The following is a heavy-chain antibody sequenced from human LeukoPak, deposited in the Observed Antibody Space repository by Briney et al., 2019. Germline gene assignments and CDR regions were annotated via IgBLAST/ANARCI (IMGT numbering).Heavy chain of an antibody. CDR1: GDSVSSNSAA. D-gene: IGHD3-22*01. Sequence: SQTLSLTCAISGDSVSSNSAAWNWIRQSPSRGLEWLGRTYYRSKWYNDYAVSVKSRITINPDTSKNQFSLKLSSVTAADTAVYYCARAEAYYYDSSGYWNWFNPWGQGTLVTVSS. CDR2: TYYRSKWYN. V-gene: IGHV6-1*01. J-gene: IGHJ5*02. CDR3: ARAEAYYYDSSGYWNWFNP.